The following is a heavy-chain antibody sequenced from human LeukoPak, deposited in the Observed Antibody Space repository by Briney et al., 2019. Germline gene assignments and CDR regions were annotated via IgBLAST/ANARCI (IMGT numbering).Heavy chain of an antibody. CDR2: INPSGGST. J-gene: IGHJ4*02. V-gene: IGHV1-46*01. CDR3: ARVGIAAAGTPCDY. Sequence: ASVKVSCKASGYTFTSYGISWVRQAPGQGPEWMGIINPSGGSTSYAQKFQGRVTMTRDTSTSTVYMELSSLRSEDTAVYYCARVGIAAAGTPCDYWGQGTLVTVSS. D-gene: IGHD6-13*01. CDR1: GYTFTSYG.